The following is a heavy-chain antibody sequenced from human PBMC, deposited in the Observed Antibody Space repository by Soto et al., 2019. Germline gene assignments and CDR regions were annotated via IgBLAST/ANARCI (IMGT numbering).Heavy chain of an antibody. D-gene: IGHD4-4*01. CDR3: ARGASNYDYYYYYGMDV. Sequence: SETLSLTCTVSGGSISSYYWSWIRQPPGKGLEWIGYIYYSGSTNYNPSLKSRVTISLDTSKNQFSLKLSSVTAADTAVYYCARGASNYDYYYYYGMDVWGQGTTVTVSS. V-gene: IGHV4-59*01. J-gene: IGHJ6*02. CDR1: GGSISSYY. CDR2: IYYSGST.